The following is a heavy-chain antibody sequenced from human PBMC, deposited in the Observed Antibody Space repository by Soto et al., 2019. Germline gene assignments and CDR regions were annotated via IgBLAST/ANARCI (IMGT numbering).Heavy chain of an antibody. CDR3: AKEVAYYDFWSGPEYFDY. CDR1: GVTFSSYA. CDR2: ISGSGGST. J-gene: IGHJ4*02. V-gene: IGHV3-23*01. D-gene: IGHD3-3*01. Sequence: PGGSLRLAFAASGVTFSSYAMCGARQDPGKGLEWVSAISGSGGSTYYADSVKGRFTISRDNSKNTLYLQMNSLRAEDTAVYYCAKEVAYYDFWSGPEYFDYWGQGTLVTVSS.